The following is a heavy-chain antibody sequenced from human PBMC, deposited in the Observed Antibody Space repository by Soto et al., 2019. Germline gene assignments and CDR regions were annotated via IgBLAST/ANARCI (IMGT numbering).Heavy chain of an antibody. CDR2: IRPYTGCT. J-gene: IGHJ4*02. V-gene: IGHV1-18*01. CDR3: ARVPGGTYLFDY. D-gene: IGHD1-26*01. CDR1: GYTFTSYD. Sequence: ASVKVSCKASGYTFTSYDISWVRQAPGQGLEWMGWIRPYTGCTNYAQKVQGRVTMTTDTSTTTAYMEVRSLRSDDTAVYYCARVPGGTYLFDYWGQGTLVTVSS.